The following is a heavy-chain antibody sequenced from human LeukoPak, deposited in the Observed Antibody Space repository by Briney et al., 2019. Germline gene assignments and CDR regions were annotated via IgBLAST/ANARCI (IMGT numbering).Heavy chain of an antibody. CDR2: MNPNSGNT. Sequence: ASVKVSCKASGYTFTSYDINSVRQATGQGLEWMAWMNPNSGNTGQAQKFEGRITMTRNTSISTAYMELSSLRPEDTAVYYCAKYKSGDYFDSGKRYYFDQWGQGTPVTVSS. CDR3: AKYKSGDYFDSGKRYYFDQ. CDR1: GYTFTSYD. V-gene: IGHV1-8*01. D-gene: IGHD3-9*01. J-gene: IGHJ4*02.